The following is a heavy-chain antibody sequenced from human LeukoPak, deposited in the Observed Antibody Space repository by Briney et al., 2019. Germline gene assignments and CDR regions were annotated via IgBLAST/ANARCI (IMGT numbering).Heavy chain of an antibody. J-gene: IGHJ4*02. Sequence: SGPALVKPTQTLTLTCTFSGFSLSTSGMCVSWIRQPPGKALEWLARIDWDDDKYYSTSLKTRLTISKDTSKNQVVLTMTNMDPVGTATYYCARQRYYHDSSGYRKLLYYFDYWGQGTLVTVSS. V-gene: IGHV2-70*11. CDR1: GFSLSTSGMC. D-gene: IGHD3-22*01. CDR3: ARQRYYHDSSGYRKLLYYFDY. CDR2: IDWDDDK.